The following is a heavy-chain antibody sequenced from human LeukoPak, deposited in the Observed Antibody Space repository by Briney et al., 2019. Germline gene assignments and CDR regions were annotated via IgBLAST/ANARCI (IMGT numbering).Heavy chain of an antibody. CDR3: ARDPGTRDYGDYYFDY. J-gene: IGHJ4*02. Sequence: PGASVKVSCKASGYTFTSYGISWVRQAPGQGLEWMGWISAYNGNTNYAQKLQGRVTMTTDTSTSTAYMELRSPRSDDTAVYYCARDPGTRDYGDYYFDYWGQGTLVTVSS. CDR1: GYTFTSYG. CDR2: ISAYNGNT. D-gene: IGHD4-17*01. V-gene: IGHV1-18*01.